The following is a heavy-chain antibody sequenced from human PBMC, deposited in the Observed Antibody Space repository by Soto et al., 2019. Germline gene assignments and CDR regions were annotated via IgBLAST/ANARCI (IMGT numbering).Heavy chain of an antibody. CDR1: GFTFSYHA. D-gene: IGHD1-1*01. CDR2: ISYDGDNK. CDR3: ARGTTTSAFSAMDV. J-gene: IGHJ6*02. V-gene: IGHV3-30-3*01. Sequence: QVQLVESGGGVVQPGRSLRLSCAASGFTFSYHALNWVRQAPGKGLEWVAVISYDGDNKYIAESVKGRFPISRDNSKDTVSLQMNSLRTEDTALYFCARGTTTSAFSAMDVWGQGTTVTVS.